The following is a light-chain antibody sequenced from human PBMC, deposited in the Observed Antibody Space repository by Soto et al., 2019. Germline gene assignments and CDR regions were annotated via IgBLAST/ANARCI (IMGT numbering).Light chain of an antibody. CDR2: RTS. Sequence: VVFTQSPSTLSLSPGERATLSCRASESVSSSFLTWYQQKPGQAPRLLIYRTSNRVTGMPDRFSGSGSGTDFTPTISRLEPEDFAVYFCQHYGNSLWTFGQGTNVDIK. V-gene: IGKV3-20*01. CDR3: QHYGNSLWT. CDR1: ESVSSSF. J-gene: IGKJ1*01.